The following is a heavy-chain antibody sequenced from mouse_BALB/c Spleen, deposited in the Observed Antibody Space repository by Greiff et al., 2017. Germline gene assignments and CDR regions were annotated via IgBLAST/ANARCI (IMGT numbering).Heavy chain of an antibody. CDR2: FYPGSGSI. V-gene: IGHV1-62-2*01. CDR3: ARSEGIYYYGSYAMDY. J-gene: IGHJ4*01. CDR1: GYTFTEYI. D-gene: IGHD1-1*01. Sequence: QVQLQQSGAELVKPGASVKLSCTASGYTFTEYIIHWVKQRSGQGLEWIGWFYPGSGSIKYNEKFKDKATLTADKSSSTVYMELSRMTSEDSAVYFCARSEGIYYYGSYAMDYWGQGTSVTVSS.